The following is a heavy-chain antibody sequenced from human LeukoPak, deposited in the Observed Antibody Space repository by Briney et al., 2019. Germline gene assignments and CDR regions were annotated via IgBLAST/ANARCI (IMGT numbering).Heavy chain of an antibody. CDR2: IYPDDSDT. V-gene: IGHV5-51*01. J-gene: IGHJ6*03. D-gene: IGHD2-8*01. CDR1: DSSFTSYW. CDR3: ARHGHCTNGVCYSNYYYYMDV. Sequence: NRGASLNISCKGSDSSFTSYWIGWVRQLPGKGLEWMGIIYPDDSDTRYSPSFEGQVIISVDKSISTAYLQWSSLKASDTATYYCARHGHCTNGVCYSNYYYYMDVWGKGTTVTVSS.